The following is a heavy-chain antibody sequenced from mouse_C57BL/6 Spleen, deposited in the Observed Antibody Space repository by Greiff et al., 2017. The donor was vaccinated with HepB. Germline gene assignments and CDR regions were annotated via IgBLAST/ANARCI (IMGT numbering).Heavy chain of an antibody. V-gene: IGHV1-26*01. CDR2: INPNNGGT. J-gene: IGHJ4*01. Sequence: EVKVVESGPELVKPGASVKISCKASGYTFTDYYMNWVKQSHGKSLEWIGDINPNNGGTSYNQKFKGKATLTVDKSSSTAYMELRSLTSEDSAVYYCATVDYWGQGTSVTVSS. CDR3: ATVDY. CDR1: GYTFTDYY.